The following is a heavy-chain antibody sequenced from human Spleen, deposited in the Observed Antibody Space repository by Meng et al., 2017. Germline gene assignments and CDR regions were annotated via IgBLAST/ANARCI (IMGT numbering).Heavy chain of an antibody. CDR2: ISGTAANT. Sequence: GGSLRLSCTASGFTFSSYAMHWVRQAPGKGLEWVSTISGTAANTYYADSVKGRFTISRDDSKNTLYLQMNSLKVEDTAVYYCAKRPANWGFSDCWGQGTLVTVSS. V-gene: IGHV3-23*01. J-gene: IGHJ4*02. CDR1: GFTFSSYA. D-gene: IGHD7-27*01. CDR3: AKRPANWGFSDC.